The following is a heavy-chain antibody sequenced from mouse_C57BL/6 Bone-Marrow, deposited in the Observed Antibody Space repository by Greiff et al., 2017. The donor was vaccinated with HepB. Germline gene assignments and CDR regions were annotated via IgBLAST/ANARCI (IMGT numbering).Heavy chain of an antibody. V-gene: IGHV3-6*01. CDR3: ARGGNWDRGFDY. J-gene: IGHJ2*01. CDR1: GYSITSGYY. CDR2: ISYDGSN. Sequence: EVQVVESGPGLVKPSQSLSLTCSVTGYSITSGYYWNWIRQFPGNKLEWMGYISYDGSNNYNPSLKNRISITRDTSKNQFFLKLNSVTTEDTATYYCARGGNWDRGFDYWGQGTTLTVSS. D-gene: IGHD4-1*02.